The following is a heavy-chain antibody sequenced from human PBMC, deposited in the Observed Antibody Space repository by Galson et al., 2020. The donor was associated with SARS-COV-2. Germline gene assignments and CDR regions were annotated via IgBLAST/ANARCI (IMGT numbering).Heavy chain of an antibody. CDR2: IKSKTDGGTT. D-gene: IGHD5-12*01. J-gene: IGHJ4*02. Sequence: GGSLRLSCAASGFTFSNAWMNWVRQAPGKGLEWVGRIKSKTDGGTTDYAAPVKGRFTISRDDSKNTLYLQMNSLKTEDTAVYYCTTDPPYSGYVRGADYWGQGTLVTGAS. V-gene: IGHV3-15*07. CDR1: GFTFSNAW. CDR3: TTDPPYSGYVRGADY.